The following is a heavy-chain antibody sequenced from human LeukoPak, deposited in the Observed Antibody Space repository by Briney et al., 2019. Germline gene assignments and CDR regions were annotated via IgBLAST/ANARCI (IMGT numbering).Heavy chain of an antibody. CDR1: GYTFTGYY. CDR2: INPNSGGT. D-gene: IGHD3-10*01. J-gene: IGHJ4*02. CDR3: ARDFSMRGSGFFDY. V-gene: IGHV1-2*02. Sequence: ASVSVSCTASGYTFTGYYMHWVRQAPGQGLEWMGWINPNSGGTNYAQKFQGRVTMTRDTSISTAYMELSRLRSDDTAVYYCARDFSMRGSGFFDYWGQGTLVTVSS.